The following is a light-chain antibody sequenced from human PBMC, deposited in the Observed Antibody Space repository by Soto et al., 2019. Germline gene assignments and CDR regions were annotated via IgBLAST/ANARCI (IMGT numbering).Light chain of an antibody. J-gene: IGKJ2*01. Sequence: TLSCRASQSVSSSLAWYQQKPGQAPRLLIYDASTRATDIPARFSGSGSGTEFTLTISSLLPEDFAVYYCQQYNNWPPYTFGQGTKVDIK. CDR1: QSVSSS. CDR2: DAS. V-gene: IGKV3-15*01. CDR3: QQYNNWPPYT.